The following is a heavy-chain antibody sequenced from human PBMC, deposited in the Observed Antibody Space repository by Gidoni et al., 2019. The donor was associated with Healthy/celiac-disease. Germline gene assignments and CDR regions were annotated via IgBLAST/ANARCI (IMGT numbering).Heavy chain of an antibody. CDR3: ARDIPDKDSGDSLLGYGMDV. CDR1: GFTFSRYS. D-gene: IGHD6-19*01. CDR2: ISSSSSYI. J-gene: IGHJ6*02. Sequence: EVQLVESGGGLVKPGGSLRLSCAASGFTFSRYSLNWVRQAPGKGLEWVSSISSSSSYIYYADSVKGRFTISRDNAKNSLYLQMNSLRAEDTAVYYCARDIPDKDSGDSLLGYGMDVWGQGTTVTVSS. V-gene: IGHV3-21*01.